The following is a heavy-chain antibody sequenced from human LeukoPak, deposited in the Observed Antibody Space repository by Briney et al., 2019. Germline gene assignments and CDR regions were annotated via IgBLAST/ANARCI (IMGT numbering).Heavy chain of an antibody. CDR1: GDSINSLDL. CDR2: MYLSGTT. CDR3: AGLVGRYSSGLYYYYFDY. J-gene: IGHJ4*02. Sequence: SETLSLTCTVSGDSINSLDLWSWVRQPPGKGLEWIGEMYLSGTTHSNPSVKSRVTISIDKSKNQFFLNLSSVTAADTAVYYCAGLVGRYSSGLYYYYFDYWGQGILVTVSS. V-gene: IGHV4-4*02. D-gene: IGHD3-22*01.